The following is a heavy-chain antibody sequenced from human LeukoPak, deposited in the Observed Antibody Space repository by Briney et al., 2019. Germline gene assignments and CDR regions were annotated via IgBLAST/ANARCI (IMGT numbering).Heavy chain of an antibody. CDR2: IYYSGST. J-gene: IGHJ3*02. D-gene: IGHD3-10*01. Sequence: SETLSLTCTVSGGSISSSSYYWGWIRQPPGKGLEWIGSIYYSGSTYYNPSLKSRVTISVDTSKNQFSLKLSSVTAADTAVYYCARHSYFYGSGPYAFDIWGQGTMVTVSS. CDR1: GGSISSSSYY. CDR3: ARHSYFYGSGPYAFDI. V-gene: IGHV4-39*01.